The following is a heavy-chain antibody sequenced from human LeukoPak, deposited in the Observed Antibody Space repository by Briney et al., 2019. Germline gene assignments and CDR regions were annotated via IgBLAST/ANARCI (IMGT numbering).Heavy chain of an antibody. CDR3: ARRCYYDGSGYLE. CDR1: GGSISSYY. V-gene: IGHV4-4*07. CDR2: IYFSGTT. Sequence: PSETLSLTCTVSGGSISSYYWSWIRQPAGKGLEWIGRIYFSGTTNYNPSLKSRVTMSVDTSKNQFSLKLSSVTAADTALYYCARRCYYDGSGYLEWGQGTLLSVSS. J-gene: IGHJ1*01. D-gene: IGHD3-22*01.